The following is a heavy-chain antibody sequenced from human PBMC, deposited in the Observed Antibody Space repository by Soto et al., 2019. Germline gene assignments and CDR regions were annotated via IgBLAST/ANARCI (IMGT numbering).Heavy chain of an antibody. Sequence: ASETLSLTCTVSGGSISSGDYYWSWIRQPPGKGLEWIGYIYYSGSTYYNPSLKSRVTISVDTSKNQFSLKLSSVTAADTAVYYCARAGGSGSYGLNWSDPWGQGTLVTVSS. CDR1: GGSISSGDYY. CDR2: IYYSGST. D-gene: IGHD3-10*01. CDR3: ARAGGSGSYGLNWSDP. J-gene: IGHJ5*02. V-gene: IGHV4-30-4*01.